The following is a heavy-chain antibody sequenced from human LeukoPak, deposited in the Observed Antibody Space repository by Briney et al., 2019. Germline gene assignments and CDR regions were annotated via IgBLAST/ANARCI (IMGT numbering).Heavy chain of an antibody. V-gene: IGHV4-39*07. CDR3: ARGPGKGPYYYYYYGMDV. CDR1: GGSISSGDYY. D-gene: IGHD4-23*01. J-gene: IGHJ6*02. CDR2: INHSGST. Sequence: KPSETLSLTCTVSGGSISSGDYYWSWIRQPPGKGLEWIGEINHSGSTNYNPSLKSRVTISVDTSKNQFSLKLSSVTAADTAVYYCARGPGKGPYYYYYYGMDVWGQGTTVTVSS.